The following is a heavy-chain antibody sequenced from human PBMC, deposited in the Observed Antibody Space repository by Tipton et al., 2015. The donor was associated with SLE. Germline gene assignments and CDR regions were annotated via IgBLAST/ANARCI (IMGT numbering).Heavy chain of an antibody. CDR3: ARPNDGDNGYNVFDI. CDR2: IHYSGST. J-gene: IGHJ3*02. V-gene: IGHV4-59*08. Sequence: TLSLTCTVSGGSISSYYWSWIRQPPGKGLEWIGYIHYSGSTNYNPSLKSRATISVDTSKNQFSLRLNSGTAADTAVYYCARPNDGDNGYNVFDIWGQETIVTVSS. D-gene: IGHD4-17*01. CDR1: GGSISSYY.